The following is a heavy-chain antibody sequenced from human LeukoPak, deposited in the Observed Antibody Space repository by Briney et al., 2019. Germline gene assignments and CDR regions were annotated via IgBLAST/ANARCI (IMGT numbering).Heavy chain of an antibody. CDR2: IRQDGSDN. D-gene: IGHD6-13*01. CDR3: ARDPPHIAAAGTMFDY. J-gene: IGHJ4*02. Sequence: SGGSLRLSCAASGFAFSHYWMSWVRQAPGKGLEWLANIRQDGSDNYYADSVKGRFTFSRDNAKNSLYLQMNSLRAEDTAVYYCARDPPHIAAAGTMFDYWGQGTLVTVSS. CDR1: GFAFSHYW. V-gene: IGHV3-7*01.